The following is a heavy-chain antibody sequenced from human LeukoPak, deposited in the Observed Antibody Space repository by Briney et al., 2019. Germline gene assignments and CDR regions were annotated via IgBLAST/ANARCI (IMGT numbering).Heavy chain of an antibody. J-gene: IGHJ5*02. V-gene: IGHV4-61*02. Sequence: SETLSLTCTVSGGSINSDTYYWTWIRQPAGQGLEWIGRIYTTGSPSYNPSLKSRVTISIDTSKNQFSLRLNSVSAADTAVYYCARDRGITTARGVPSWFDPLGQGTLVTVSS. CDR2: IYTTGSP. CDR3: ARDRGITTARGVPSWFDP. D-gene: IGHD3-10*01. CDR1: GGSINSDTYY.